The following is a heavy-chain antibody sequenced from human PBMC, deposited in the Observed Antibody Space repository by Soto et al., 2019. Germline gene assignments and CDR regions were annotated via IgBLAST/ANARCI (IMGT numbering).Heavy chain of an antibody. CDR2: ISPYNGNT. Sequence: ASVKVSCKAFGYTFISYGISLVRQAPGQGLEWMGWISPYNGNTKYAQKLQGRVTMTTDTSTNTAYMGLRSLRSDDTAVYYCGRDGRGTAMGFTAAEWFDPWGQGTLVTVS. CDR1: GYTFISYG. CDR3: GRDGRGTAMGFTAAEWFDP. V-gene: IGHV1-18*01. D-gene: IGHD5-18*01. J-gene: IGHJ5*02.